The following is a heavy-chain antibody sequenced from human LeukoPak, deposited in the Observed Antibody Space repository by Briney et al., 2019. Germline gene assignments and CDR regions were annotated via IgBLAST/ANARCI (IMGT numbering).Heavy chain of an antibody. Sequence: GGSLRLSCAASGFTFSHFGMHWVRQAPGKGLDWVAFIRNDGSIKFFADSVKGRVAISRDNSKNTLYLQMNSLRVEDTALYYCAKDTPRPYFDYWGQGTLVTVSS. CDR3: AKDTPRPYFDY. V-gene: IGHV3-30*02. CDR1: GFTFSHFG. J-gene: IGHJ4*02. CDR2: IRNDGSIK.